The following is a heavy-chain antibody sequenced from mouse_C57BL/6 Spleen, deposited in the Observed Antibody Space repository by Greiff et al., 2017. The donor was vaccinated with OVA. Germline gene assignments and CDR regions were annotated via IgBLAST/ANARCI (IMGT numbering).Heavy chain of an antibody. CDR1: GYTFTSYW. V-gene: IGHV1-69*01. CDR2: IDPSDSYT. Sequence: QVQLQQSGAELVMPGASVKLSCKASGYTFTSYWMHWVKQRPGQGLEWIGEIDPSDSYTNYNQKFKGKSTLTVDKSSSTAYMQLSSLTSEDSAVYYCARTYYYGSSVGFDYWGQGTTLTVSS. D-gene: IGHD1-1*01. J-gene: IGHJ2*01. CDR3: ARTYYYGSSVGFDY.